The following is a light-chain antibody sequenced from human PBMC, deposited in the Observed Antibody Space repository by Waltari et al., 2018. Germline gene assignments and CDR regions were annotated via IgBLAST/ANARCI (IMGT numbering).Light chain of an antibody. J-gene: IGKJ4*02. CDR1: QSASNS. Sequence: IILTQSTATLSLSPGDRAPLSRGASQSASNSLSWYQQKPGQAPRLLIYNAITRATGTPARFSGSGSGTDFTLTIGSLEPEDSAVYFCLQRNNWPPTFGGGTTVEIK. CDR2: NAI. CDR3: LQRNNWPPT. V-gene: IGKV3-11*01.